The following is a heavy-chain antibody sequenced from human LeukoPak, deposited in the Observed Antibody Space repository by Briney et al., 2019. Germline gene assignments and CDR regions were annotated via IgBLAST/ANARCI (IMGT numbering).Heavy chain of an antibody. Sequence: PGGSLRLSCAASGFTFSSYSMNWVRQAPGKGLEWVSSISSSSSYIYYADSVKGRFTISRDNAKNSLYLQMKSLRADDTAVYYCARDIYGANPFDYWGQGTLVTVSS. V-gene: IGHV3-21*04. J-gene: IGHJ4*02. CDR3: ARDIYGANPFDY. D-gene: IGHD4-23*01. CDR1: GFTFSSYS. CDR2: ISSSSSYI.